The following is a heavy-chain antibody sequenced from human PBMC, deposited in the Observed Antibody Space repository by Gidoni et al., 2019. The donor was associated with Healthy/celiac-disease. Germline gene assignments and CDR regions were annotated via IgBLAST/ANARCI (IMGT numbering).Heavy chain of an antibody. CDR1: GGSLSTGGYY. CDR2: IYYSGST. CDR3: AIKTTVISAFDI. V-gene: IGHV4-31*03. Sequence: QVQLQDSGPGLVQPSQTLSHTCTVYGGSLSTGGYYWSWIRQHPGKGLEWIGYIYYSGSTYYNPSLKSRVTISVDTSKNQFSLKLSSVTAADTAVYYCAIKTTVISAFDIWGQGTMVTVSS. J-gene: IGHJ3*02. D-gene: IGHD4-17*01.